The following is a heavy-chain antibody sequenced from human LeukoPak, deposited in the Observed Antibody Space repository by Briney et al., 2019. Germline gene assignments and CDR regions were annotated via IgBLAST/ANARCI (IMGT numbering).Heavy chain of an antibody. D-gene: IGHD3-9*01. Sequence: GGSLRLSCAASGFTFSSYWMSWVRQAPGKGLEWVANIKQDGSEKYYVDSVKGRFTISRDNAKNSLYLQMNSLRAEDTAVYYCARVEAEKLRYSDWSYNAYYYYYMDVWGKGTTVTISS. J-gene: IGHJ6*03. V-gene: IGHV3-7*01. CDR2: IKQDGSEK. CDR1: GFTFSSYW. CDR3: ARVEAEKLRYSDWSYNAYYYYYMDV.